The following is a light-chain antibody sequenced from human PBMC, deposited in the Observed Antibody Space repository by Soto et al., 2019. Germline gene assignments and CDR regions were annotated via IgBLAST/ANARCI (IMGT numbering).Light chain of an antibody. Sequence: QSVLTQPPSVSGAPGQRVTISCTGSSSNIGAGYDVHWYQHLPGTAPKLLIYGSSNRPSGVPDRFSGSKSGTSASLAITGLQAEDEADYYCQSYDSSLSGWVFGGGTTLTVL. V-gene: IGLV1-40*01. CDR3: QSYDSSLSGWV. J-gene: IGLJ3*02. CDR2: GSS. CDR1: SSNIGAGYD.